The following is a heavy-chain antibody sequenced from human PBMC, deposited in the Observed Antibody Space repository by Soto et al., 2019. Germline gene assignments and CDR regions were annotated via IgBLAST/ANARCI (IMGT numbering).Heavy chain of an antibody. J-gene: IGHJ6*02. CDR1: GFTVSSNY. CDR2: IYSGGST. D-gene: IGHD3-3*01. V-gene: IGHV3-53*01. CDR3: ARVARFLEGMDV. Sequence: EVQLVESGGGLIQPGGSLRLSCAASGFTVSSNYMSWVRQAPGKGLEWVSVIYSGGSTYYADSVKGRFTISRDNSKTTLYLQMSSLRAEDTAVYYCARVARFLEGMDVWGQGTTVTVSS.